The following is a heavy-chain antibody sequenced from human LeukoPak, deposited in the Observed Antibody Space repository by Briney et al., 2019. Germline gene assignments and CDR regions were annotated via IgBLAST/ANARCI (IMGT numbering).Heavy chain of an antibody. CDR3: ARERCIGGSCFFDY. CDR2: INPSGGST. V-gene: IGHV1-46*01. Sequence: ASVKVSCKASGYTFTSYYMHWVRQAPGQGLEWMGIINPSGGSTSYAQKFQGRVTMTRDMSTSTVYMELSRLGSDDTAVYYCARERCIGGSCFFDYWGQGTLVTVSS. CDR1: GYTFTSYY. J-gene: IGHJ4*02. D-gene: IGHD2-15*01.